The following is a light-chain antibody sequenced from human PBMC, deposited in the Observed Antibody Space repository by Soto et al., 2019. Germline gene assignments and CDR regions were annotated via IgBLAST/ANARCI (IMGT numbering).Light chain of an antibody. Sequence: AIQMTQSPSSLSASVGDRVTITCRASQDIRNHLAWYQQKPGTAPKVLISAASSLQTGVPSRFSGSGSGTDFTLTISSLQPEDFATYYCLQDFNFPFTFGQGTELEVK. CDR2: AAS. CDR1: QDIRNH. V-gene: IGKV1-6*01. J-gene: IGKJ2*01. CDR3: LQDFNFPFT.